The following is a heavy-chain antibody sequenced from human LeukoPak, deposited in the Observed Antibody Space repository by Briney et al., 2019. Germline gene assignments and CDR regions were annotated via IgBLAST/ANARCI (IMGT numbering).Heavy chain of an antibody. J-gene: IGHJ3*02. D-gene: IGHD3-22*01. Sequence: ASVKVSCKASGGTFSSYAISWVRQAPGQGLEWMGRIIPILGIANYAQKFQGRDTITADKSTSTAYMELSSLRSEDTAVYYCASPRAVTMIVVVPEAFDIWGQGTMVTVSS. CDR3: ASPRAVTMIVVVPEAFDI. CDR2: IIPILGIA. CDR1: GGTFSSYA. V-gene: IGHV1-69*04.